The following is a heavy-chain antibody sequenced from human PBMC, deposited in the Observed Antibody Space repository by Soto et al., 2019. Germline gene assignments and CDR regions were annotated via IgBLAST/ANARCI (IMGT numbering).Heavy chain of an antibody. V-gene: IGHV4-59*08. CDR3: ARQDGYYYYIDV. CDR1: GGSISSYY. CDR2: IFYTGST. Sequence: QVQLQESGPGLVKPSETLSLTCTVSGGSISSYYWSWIRQPPGKGLEWIGYIFYTGSTNYNPSLKSRVLISADTSKNQFSLKLRSVTAADTAVYYCARQDGYYYYIDVWGKGTTVTVSS. J-gene: IGHJ6*03.